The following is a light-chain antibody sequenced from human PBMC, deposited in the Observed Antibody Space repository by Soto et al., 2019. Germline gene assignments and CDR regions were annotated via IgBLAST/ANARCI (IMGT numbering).Light chain of an antibody. J-gene: IGLJ1*01. Sequence: QSALTQPASVSGSPGQSITISCTGTSSDVGDYNYVSWYQQYPGKAPKVMIYDVSNRPSGVSNRFSGSKSGNTASLTISGLQAEDEADYYCSSYTSSAVFVFGPGTKVTVL. CDR1: SSDVGDYNY. V-gene: IGLV2-14*01. CDR3: SSYTSSAVFV. CDR2: DVS.